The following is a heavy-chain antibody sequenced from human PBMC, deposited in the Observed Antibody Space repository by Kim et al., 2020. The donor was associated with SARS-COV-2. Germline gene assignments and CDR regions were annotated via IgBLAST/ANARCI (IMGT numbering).Heavy chain of an antibody. Sequence: SETLSLTCTVSGGSINSFYWSWTRQPPGKGLEWIGYIPYIGNTNYNPSLKSRVTISVDTSKNQFSLKLSSVTAADTAVYYCARASGTVTTFYYHGMDVWGQGTTVTVSS. CDR2: IPYIGNT. D-gene: IGHD4-4*01. CDR3: ARASGTVTTFYYHGMDV. J-gene: IGHJ6*02. CDR1: GGSINSFY. V-gene: IGHV4-59*01.